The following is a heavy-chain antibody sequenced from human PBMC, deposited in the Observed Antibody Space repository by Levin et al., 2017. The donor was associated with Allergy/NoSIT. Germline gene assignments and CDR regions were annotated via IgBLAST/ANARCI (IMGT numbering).Heavy chain of an antibody. Sequence: SETLSLTCTVSGGSISSYYWSWIRQPPGKGLEWIGYIYYSGSTNYNPSLKSRVTISVDTSKNQFSLKLSSVTAADTAVYYCARGSHYYGSGNPTDYWGQGTLVTVSS. CDR2: IYYSGST. J-gene: IGHJ4*02. V-gene: IGHV4-59*08. CDR1: GGSISSYY. D-gene: IGHD3-10*01. CDR3: ARGSHYYGSGNPTDY.